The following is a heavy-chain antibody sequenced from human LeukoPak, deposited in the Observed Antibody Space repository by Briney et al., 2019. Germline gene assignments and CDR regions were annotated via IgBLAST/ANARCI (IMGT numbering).Heavy chain of an antibody. Sequence: GGSLRLSCAASGFTFSSYSMNWVRQAPGKGLEWVSYISSSSSTIYYADSVKGRFTISRDNAKNSLYLQMNSLRAEDTAVYYCAKFDSSGWYFDLWGRGTLVTVSS. V-gene: IGHV3-48*01. CDR1: GFTFSSYS. D-gene: IGHD6-19*01. CDR3: AKFDSSGWYFDL. J-gene: IGHJ2*01. CDR2: ISSSSSTI.